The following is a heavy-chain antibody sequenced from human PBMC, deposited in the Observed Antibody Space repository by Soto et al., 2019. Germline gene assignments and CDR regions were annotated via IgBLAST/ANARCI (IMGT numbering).Heavy chain of an antibody. V-gene: IGHV3-23*01. D-gene: IGHD2-15*01. CDR1: RCTFIRSA. CDR2: ISGSGGST. J-gene: IGHJ4*02. Sequence: SXSLSCAASRCTFIRSAMSLGRQAPGTGLEWVSAISGSGGSTYYADSVKCRFTISRDNSKNTLYLQMNSLRAEDTAVYYCAKPISVGPRQIQAFDYWGQGPLVTVSS. CDR3: AKPISVGPRQIQAFDY.